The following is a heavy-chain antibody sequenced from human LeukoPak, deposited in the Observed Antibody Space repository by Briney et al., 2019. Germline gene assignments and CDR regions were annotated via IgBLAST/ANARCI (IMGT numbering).Heavy chain of an antibody. CDR3: AKETGILTPFDS. CDR2: ISASGGTT. CDR1: GLTFSSYA. J-gene: IGHJ4*02. Sequence: GGSLRLSCAASGLTFSSYAMSWVRQAPGMGLKWVSGISASGGTTKYADSVKGRFTISRDSSKNTLYLQMNSLRAEDTAVYFCAKETGILTPFDSWGQGTLVTVSS. D-gene: IGHD3-9*01. V-gene: IGHV3-23*01.